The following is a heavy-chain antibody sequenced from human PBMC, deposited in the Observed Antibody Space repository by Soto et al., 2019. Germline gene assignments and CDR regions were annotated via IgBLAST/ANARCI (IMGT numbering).Heavy chain of an antibody. CDR1: LSRYA. J-gene: IGHJ6*01. D-gene: IGHD3-16*01. CDR2: ISVSSRST. Sequence: WGCLRVSCEFSLSRYAMTSVRPAPGKGLEWVAGISVSSRSTNYALSVNARFTISRDNDKHSVYLQMNSLRAEDTAVYYCAKGDLFVGGTIYGMDVWGQGTTVTVSS. V-gene: IGHV3-23*01. CDR3: AKGDLFVGGTIYGMDV.